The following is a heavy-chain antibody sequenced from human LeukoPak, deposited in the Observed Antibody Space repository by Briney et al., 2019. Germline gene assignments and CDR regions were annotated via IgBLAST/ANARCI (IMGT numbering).Heavy chain of an antibody. CDR3: AREAAYSSDPYYFDY. V-gene: IGHV3-33*01. Sequence: GGALRLSCAASGCTFSSYGMHWVRQAPGKGLEWVGVRWYDGSRKYYADSVKGGLTIPIESSKNTLYLQINSLRAEERAVYYCAREAAYSSDPYYFDYWGQGTLVTVSS. CDR2: RWYDGSRK. D-gene: IGHD6-19*01. CDR1: GCTFSSYG. J-gene: IGHJ4*02.